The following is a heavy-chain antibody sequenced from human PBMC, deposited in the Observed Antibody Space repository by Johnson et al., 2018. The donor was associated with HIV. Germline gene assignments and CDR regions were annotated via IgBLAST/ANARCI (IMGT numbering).Heavy chain of an antibody. Sequence: VLLVESGGGLVQPGRSLRLSCAASGFTFDDYAMHWVRQAPGKGLEWVSGISWNSDTIGYADSVKGRFTISRDTAKNSHYLQMNSLRAEDTAVYYCAKTQWELLGVGAFDIWGQGTMVTVSS. J-gene: IGHJ3*02. CDR1: GFTFDDYA. CDR2: ISWNSDTI. CDR3: AKTQWELLGVGAFDI. D-gene: IGHD1-26*01. V-gene: IGHV3-9*01.